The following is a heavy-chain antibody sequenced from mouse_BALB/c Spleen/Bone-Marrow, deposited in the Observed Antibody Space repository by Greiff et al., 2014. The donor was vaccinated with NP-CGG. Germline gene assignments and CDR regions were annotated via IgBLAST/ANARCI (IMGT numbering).Heavy chain of an antibody. V-gene: IGHV1-67*01. Sequence: VQGVESGPELVRPGVSVKISCKGSGYTFTDYAMHWVKQSHAKSLEWIGVISTYSGNTNYNQKFKGKATMTVDKSSSTAYMELARLTSEDSAIYYCARDYGSRIYAMDYRGQGTSVTVSS. D-gene: IGHD1-1*01. CDR3: ARDYGSRIYAMDY. CDR2: ISTYSGNT. CDR1: GYTFTDYA. J-gene: IGHJ4*01.